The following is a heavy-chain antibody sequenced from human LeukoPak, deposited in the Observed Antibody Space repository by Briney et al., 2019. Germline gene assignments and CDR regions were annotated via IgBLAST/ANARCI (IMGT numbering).Heavy chain of an antibody. D-gene: IGHD6-6*01. V-gene: IGHV5-51*01. CDR1: GYRFTSYW. Sequence: GESLKISCKGSGYRFTSYWIGWVRQMPGKGLEWMGIIYPGDSDTRYSPSFQGQVTISADKSISTAYLQWSSLKASDTAMYYCASMIAARFPSDYYFDYWGQGTLVTVSS. J-gene: IGHJ4*02. CDR3: ASMIAARFPSDYYFDY. CDR2: IYPGDSDT.